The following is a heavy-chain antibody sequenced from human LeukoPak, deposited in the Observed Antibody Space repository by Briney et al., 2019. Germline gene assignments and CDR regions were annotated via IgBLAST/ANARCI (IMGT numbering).Heavy chain of an antibody. CDR3: ARVGCGGSCAGYYYYYGMDV. CDR2: IYSGGST. V-gene: IGHV3-53*01. CDR1: GFTVSSNY. D-gene: IGHD2-15*01. Sequence: GGSLRLSCAASGFTVSSNYMSWVRQAPGKGLEWVSVIYSGGSTYYADSVKGRFTISRDNSKNTLYLQMNSLRAEDTAVYYCARVGCGGSCAGYYYYYGMDVWGQGTTVTVSS. J-gene: IGHJ6*02.